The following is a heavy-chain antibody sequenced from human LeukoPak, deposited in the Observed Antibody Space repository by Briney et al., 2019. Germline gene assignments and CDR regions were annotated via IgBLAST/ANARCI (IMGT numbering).Heavy chain of an antibody. Sequence: GGSLRLSCAASGFTFSDYYMSWIRQAPGKGLEWVSYISSSGSTIYYADSVKGRFTISRDNAKNSLYLQMNSLRAEDTAVYYCAREGKDIVVVPAAMRYYYYMDVWGKGTTVTVSS. CDR2: ISSSGSTI. D-gene: IGHD2-2*01. J-gene: IGHJ6*03. CDR1: GFTFSDYY. V-gene: IGHV3-11*01. CDR3: AREGKDIVVVPAAMRYYYYMDV.